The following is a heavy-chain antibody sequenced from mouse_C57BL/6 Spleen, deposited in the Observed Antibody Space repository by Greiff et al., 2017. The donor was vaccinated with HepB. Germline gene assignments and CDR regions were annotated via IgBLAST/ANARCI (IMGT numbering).Heavy chain of an antibody. Sequence: VQLKESGPELVKPGASVKISCKASGYSFTDYNMNWVKQSNGKSLEWIGVINPNYGTTSYNQKFKGKATLTVDQSSSTAYMQLNSLTSEDSAVYYCARSDYGSSYVYYFDYWGQGTTLTVSS. J-gene: IGHJ2*01. CDR2: INPNYGTT. CDR1: GYSFTDYN. CDR3: ARSDYGSSYVYYFDY. V-gene: IGHV1-39*01. D-gene: IGHD1-1*01.